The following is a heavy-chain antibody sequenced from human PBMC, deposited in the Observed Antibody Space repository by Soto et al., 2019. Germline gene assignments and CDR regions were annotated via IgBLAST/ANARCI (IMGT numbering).Heavy chain of an antibody. Sequence: SETLSLTCAVYGGSFSGYYWTWIRQPPGTGLEWIGVIFITGNTNYNSSLKSRVTMSVVTFKIQFSLKLYSVTAADMAVYYCAGAMHDLWSGHNTFDFWGQGAQVTVSS. D-gene: IGHD3-3*01. CDR1: GGSFSGYY. CDR3: AGAMHDLWSGHNTFDF. CDR2: IFITGNT. V-gene: IGHV4-34*12. J-gene: IGHJ4*02.